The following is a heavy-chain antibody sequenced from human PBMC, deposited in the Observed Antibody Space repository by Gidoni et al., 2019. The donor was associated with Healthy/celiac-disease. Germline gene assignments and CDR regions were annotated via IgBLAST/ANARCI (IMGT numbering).Heavy chain of an antibody. V-gene: IGHV3-66*02. Sequence: EVQRVESGGGLVQPGGSMRLSCAASGFTVSSNYMSWGRQAPGKGLAVVSVIYRCGSTYYADSFTGRFTISRDNSKNPLYLQMNRLRADDTAVYYCARGSAAHDAFDIWGQGTMVTVSS. J-gene: IGHJ3*02. CDR2: IYRCGST. D-gene: IGHD6-13*01. CDR1: GFTVSSNY. CDR3: ARGSAAHDAFDI.